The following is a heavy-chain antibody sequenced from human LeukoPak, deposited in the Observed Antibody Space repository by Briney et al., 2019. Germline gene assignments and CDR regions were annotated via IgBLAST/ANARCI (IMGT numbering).Heavy chain of an antibody. CDR2: IYSGGST. D-gene: IGHD6-19*01. Sequence: AGGSLRLSCAASGFTVSSNYMSWVRQAPGKGLEWVSVIYSGGSTYYADPVKGRFTISRDNSKNTLYLQMNSLRAEDTAVYYCARAPPGDYSGWYGRRAFDIWGQGTMVTVSS. J-gene: IGHJ3*02. CDR1: GFTVSSNY. CDR3: ARAPPGDYSGWYGRRAFDI. V-gene: IGHV3-66*01.